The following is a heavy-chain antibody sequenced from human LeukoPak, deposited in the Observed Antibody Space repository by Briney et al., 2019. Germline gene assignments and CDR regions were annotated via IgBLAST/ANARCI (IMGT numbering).Heavy chain of an antibody. CDR1: GGSISSTSYY. D-gene: IGHD3-22*01. Sequence: SETLSLTCTVPGGSISSTSYYWGWIRQPPGKGLEWIGSIYYSGSTYYSPSLKSRVTISVDTSKNHFSLKLSSATAADTAVYYCARHRMDYDSCGFDYWGQGTLVTVSS. J-gene: IGHJ4*02. CDR2: IYYSGST. CDR3: ARHRMDYDSCGFDY. V-gene: IGHV4-39*01.